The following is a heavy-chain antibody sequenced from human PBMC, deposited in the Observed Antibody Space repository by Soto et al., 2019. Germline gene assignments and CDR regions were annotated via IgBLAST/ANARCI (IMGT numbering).Heavy chain of an antibody. CDR1: GGSISSYY. D-gene: IGHD1-1*01. V-gene: IGHV4-59*01. J-gene: IGHJ4*02. CDR3: GRVSPTWNYYFDS. Sequence: SETLSLTCAVYGGSISSYYWSWIRQPPGKGLEWIGYIYYSGSANYNPSLKSRVTTSVDTPKNQFSLNLSSVTAADTAVYYCGRVSPTWNYYFDSWGQGILVTVSS. CDR2: IYYSGSA.